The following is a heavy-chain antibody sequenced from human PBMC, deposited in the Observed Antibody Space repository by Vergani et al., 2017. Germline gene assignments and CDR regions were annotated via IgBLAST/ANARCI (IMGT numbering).Heavy chain of an antibody. V-gene: IGHV3-9*01. Sequence: EVQLVESGGGLVQPGRSLRLSCAASGFTFDDYAMHWVRQAPGKGLEWVSGISWNSGSIGYADSVKGRFTISRDNAKNSLYLQMNSLRAEDTAVYYCASLSGYSYDFDYWGQGTLVTVSS. CDR3: ASLSGYSYDFDY. CDR1: GFTFDDYA. D-gene: IGHD5-18*01. J-gene: IGHJ4*02. CDR2: ISWNSGSI.